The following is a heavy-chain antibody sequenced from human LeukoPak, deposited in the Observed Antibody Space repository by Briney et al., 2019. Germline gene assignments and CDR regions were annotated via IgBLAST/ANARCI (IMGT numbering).Heavy chain of an antibody. CDR3: ARRLVPAASGLDYMDV. D-gene: IGHD2-2*01. CDR2: IKEDGSEK. V-gene: IGHV3-7*01. Sequence: GGSLRLSCAASGFSFSSYWMTWVRQAPGKGLEWVASIKEDGSEKYYVDSVKGRFTISRDNAKNSLYLQMNSLRAEDTAVYYCARRLVPAASGLDYMDVWGKGTTVTVSS. J-gene: IGHJ6*03. CDR1: GFSFSSYW.